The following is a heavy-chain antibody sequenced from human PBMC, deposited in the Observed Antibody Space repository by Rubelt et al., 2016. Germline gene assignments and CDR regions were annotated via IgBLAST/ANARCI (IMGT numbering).Heavy chain of an antibody. D-gene: IGHD1-7*01. J-gene: IGHJ4*02. CDR1: GYTFTSYG. CDR2: ISAYNGNT. Sequence: QVQLVQSGAEVKKPGASVEVSCKASGYTFTSYGISWVRQAPGQGLEWMGWISAYNGNTNYAQKLQCSVTMTTATSPTTAYMELRSLRSDDTAVYYCARDLPPFRRYNWNFPLDYWGQGTLVTVSS. V-gene: IGHV1-18*01. CDR3: ARDLPPFRRYNWNFPLDY.